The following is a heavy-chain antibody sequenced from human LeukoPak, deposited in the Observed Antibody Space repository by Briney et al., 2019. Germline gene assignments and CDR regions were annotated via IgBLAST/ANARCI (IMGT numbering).Heavy chain of an antibody. CDR2: IHYSGST. CDR1: GGSISSGTYF. J-gene: IGHJ5*02. Sequence: SETLALTCTVSGGSISSGTYFWGWIRQHPGKGLEWIRYIHYSGSTYNNPSLKSRVTISVDTSKNQFSLNLSSMTAADTAVYYCARDGCSGPSCHGNWFDPWGQGTLVTVSS. V-gene: IGHV4-31*03. CDR3: ARDGCSGPSCHGNWFDP. D-gene: IGHD2-2*01.